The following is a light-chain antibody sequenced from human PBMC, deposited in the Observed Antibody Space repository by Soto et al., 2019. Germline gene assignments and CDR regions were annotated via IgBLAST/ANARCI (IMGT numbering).Light chain of an antibody. CDR3: QTWGTGIVV. CDR2: LNSDGSH. Sequence: QSVLTQSPSASASLGASVKLTCTLSSGHSSDAIAWHQQQPEKGPRFLMNLNSDGSHTKGDGIPDRFSGSSSGAERYLTISSLQSEDEADYYCQTWGTGIVVFGGGTTLTVL. CDR1: SGHSSDA. V-gene: IGLV4-69*01. J-gene: IGLJ2*01.